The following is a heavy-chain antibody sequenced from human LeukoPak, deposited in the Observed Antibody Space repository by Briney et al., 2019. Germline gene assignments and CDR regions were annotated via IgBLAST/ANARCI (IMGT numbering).Heavy chain of an antibody. CDR1: GYTFTNHY. V-gene: IGHV1-46*01. CDR3: ARDLLGPVYEISAGYYGNLDH. Sequence: ASVKVSCKATGYTFTNHYLHWVRQAPGQGPEWMGMINPRGGSTNYAPKFQGRVTMTRDMSTNTVHMEVRSLRSEDTAVFYCARDLLGPVYEISAGYYGNLDHWGQGTPVTVSS. D-gene: IGHD3-9*01. CDR2: INPRGGST. J-gene: IGHJ4*02.